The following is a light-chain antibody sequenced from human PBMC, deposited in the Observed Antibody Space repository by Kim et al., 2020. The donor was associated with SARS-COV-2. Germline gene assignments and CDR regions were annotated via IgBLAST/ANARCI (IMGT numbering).Light chain of an antibody. Sequence: HTATLTSTGNNDNVGRSGAAWLQQHQDRAPKVLSDRNNNRRAGVSERFSAARSGNTASLIITGLQSEDEADYYCSAWDISLNAVVFGGGTKLTVL. CDR3: SAWDISLNAVV. CDR1: NDNVGRSG. J-gene: IGLJ3*02. CDR2: RNN. V-gene: IGLV10-54*01.